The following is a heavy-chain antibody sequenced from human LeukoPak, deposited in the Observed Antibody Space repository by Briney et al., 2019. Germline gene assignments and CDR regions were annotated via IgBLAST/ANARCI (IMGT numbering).Heavy chain of an antibody. CDR2: IGAYNGNT. CDR3: ARELGGWYYYYGMDV. Sequence: GASVKVSCKASGYTFTSYGISWVRQAPGQGLEWMGWIGAYNGNTNYAQKLQGRVTMTTDTSTSTAYMELRSLRSDDTAVYYCARELGGWYYYYGMDVWGQGTTVTVSS. CDR1: GYTFTSYG. V-gene: IGHV1-18*01. J-gene: IGHJ6*02. D-gene: IGHD1-26*01.